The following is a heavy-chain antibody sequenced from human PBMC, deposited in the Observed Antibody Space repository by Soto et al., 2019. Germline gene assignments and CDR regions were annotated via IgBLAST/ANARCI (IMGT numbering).Heavy chain of an antibody. CDR1: GFTFSSYA. CDR3: AKGPWFGEQKDAFDI. Sequence: GGSLRLSSAASGFTFSSYAMSWVRQAPGKGLEWVSAISGSGGSTYYADSVKGRFTISRDNSKNTLYLQMNSLRAEDTAVYYCAKGPWFGEQKDAFDIWGQGTMVTVSS. D-gene: IGHD3-10*01. V-gene: IGHV3-23*01. J-gene: IGHJ3*02. CDR2: ISGSGGST.